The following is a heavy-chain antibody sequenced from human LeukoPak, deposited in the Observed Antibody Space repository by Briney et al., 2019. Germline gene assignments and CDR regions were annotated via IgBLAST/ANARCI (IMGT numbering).Heavy chain of an antibody. CDR2: IYYSGST. CDR3: AGGPAAAADRLPNWFDP. Sequence: PSETLSLTCTVSGGSISSGGYYWSWIRQHPGKGLEWIGYIYYSGSTYYNPSLKSRVTISVDTSKNQFSLKLSSVTAADTAVYYCAGGPAAAADRLPNWFDPWGQGTLVTVSS. V-gene: IGHV4-31*03. CDR1: GGSISSGGYY. J-gene: IGHJ5*02. D-gene: IGHD6-13*01.